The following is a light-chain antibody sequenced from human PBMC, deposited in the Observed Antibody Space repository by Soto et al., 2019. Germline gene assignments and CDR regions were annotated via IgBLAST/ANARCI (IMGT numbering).Light chain of an antibody. CDR2: DAS. CDR1: QGIGSD. J-gene: IGKJ2*01. Sequence: AIQMTQSPSSLSASAGDRVTIACRASQGIGSDLGWYQQKAGKAPKLLIYDASSLQSGVPSRFSGSGSGTDFTLTISSLQPEDFATHYCLQDRSYPYTVGQGTTLQIK. CDR3: LQDRSYPYT. V-gene: IGKV1-6*01.